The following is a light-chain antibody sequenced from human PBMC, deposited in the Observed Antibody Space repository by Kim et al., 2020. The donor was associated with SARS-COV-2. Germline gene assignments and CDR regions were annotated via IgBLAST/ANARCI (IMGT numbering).Light chain of an antibody. V-gene: IGLV6-57*03. CDR3: QSYDSSNQRV. Sequence: NFMLTQPHSVSESPGKMVTISCTRSSGSIASNYVQWYQQRPGSAPTTVIYEDNQRPSGVPDRFSGSIDSSSNSASLTISGLKTEDEADYYCQSYDSSNQRVFGGGTKLSVL. J-gene: IGLJ3*02. CDR1: SGSIASNY. CDR2: EDN.